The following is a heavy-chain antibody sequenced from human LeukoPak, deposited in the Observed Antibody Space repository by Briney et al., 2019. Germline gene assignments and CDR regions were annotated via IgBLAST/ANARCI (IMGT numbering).Heavy chain of an antibody. D-gene: IGHD3-22*01. Sequence: GASVTVSFKVSGYTLTELSMHWVRQAPGKGLEWMGGFDPEDGETIYAQKFQGRVTMTEDTSTDTAYMELSSLRSEDTAVYYCAKLQYYYDSSGDDYWGEGTLVTVSS. CDR1: GYTLTELS. CDR2: FDPEDGET. V-gene: IGHV1-24*01. J-gene: IGHJ4*02. CDR3: AKLQYYYDSSGDDY.